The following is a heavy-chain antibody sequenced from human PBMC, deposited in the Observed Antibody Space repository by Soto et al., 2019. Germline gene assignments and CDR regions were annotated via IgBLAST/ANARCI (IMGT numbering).Heavy chain of an antibody. CDR3: VRLPLYSSSWYIDY. V-gene: IGHV4-59*08. J-gene: IGHJ4*02. CDR2: IYYSGST. Sequence: PSETLSLTCTVSGGSISSYYWSWIRQPPGKGLEWIGYIYYSGSTNYNPSLKSRVTISVDTSKNQFSLKLSSVTAADTAVYYCVRLPLYSSSWYIDYWGQGTLVTVSS. D-gene: IGHD6-13*01. CDR1: GGSISSYY.